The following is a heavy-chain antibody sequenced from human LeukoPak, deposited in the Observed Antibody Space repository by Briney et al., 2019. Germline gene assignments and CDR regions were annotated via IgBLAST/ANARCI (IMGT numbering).Heavy chain of an antibody. J-gene: IGHJ6*03. V-gene: IGHV3-20*04. CDR1: GFTFSSYS. Sequence: PGGSLRLSCAASGFTFSSYSMSWVRQAPGKGLEWVSGINWNGGSTGYADSVKGRFTISRDNVKNSLYLQMNSLRAEDTALYYCARRGPRGYSYDVYYYYYMDVWGKGTTVTVSS. CDR2: INWNGGST. D-gene: IGHD5-18*01. CDR3: ARRGPRGYSYDVYYYYYMDV.